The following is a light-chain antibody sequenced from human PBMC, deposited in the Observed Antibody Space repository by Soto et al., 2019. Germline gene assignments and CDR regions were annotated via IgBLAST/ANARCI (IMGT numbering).Light chain of an antibody. CDR2: GAY. CDR1: QSVSSDY. Sequence: EIVLTQSPGTLSLSPGKRATLSCRASQSVSSDYLAWYQQRPGQAPRLLIYGAYSRATGIPDRFSGSGSGTDFTLTISILEPEDVAVYYCQHYGSALIFGGGAKVVIK. V-gene: IGKV3-20*01. J-gene: IGKJ4*01. CDR3: QHYGSALI.